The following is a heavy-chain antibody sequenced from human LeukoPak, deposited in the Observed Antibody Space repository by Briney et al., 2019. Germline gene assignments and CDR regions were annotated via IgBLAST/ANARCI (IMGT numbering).Heavy chain of an antibody. V-gene: IGHV4-4*07. J-gene: IGHJ6*02. CDR2: IYTSGST. CDR3: ASEAYDQVMDV. CDR1: GGSISSYY. Sequence: SETLSLTCTVSGGSISSYYWSWIRQPARKGLEWIGRIYTSGSTNYNPSLKSRVTMSVDTSKNQFSLKLSSVTAADTAVYYCASEAYDQVMDVWGQGTTVTVSS. D-gene: IGHD3-3*01.